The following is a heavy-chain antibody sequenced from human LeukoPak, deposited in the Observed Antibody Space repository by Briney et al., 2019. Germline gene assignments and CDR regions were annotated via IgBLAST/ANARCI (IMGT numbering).Heavy chain of an antibody. V-gene: IGHV3-23*01. D-gene: IGHD6-19*01. CDR1: GFTFSDYA. Sequence: GGSLRLSCAASGFTFSDYAMSWVRQAPGKGLEWVSATRGGGDTTHYADSVQGRFTISRDNSKNTLYLQMNSLRAEDTAVYYCVKDHTAVGGWYFDLWGQGTLVTVSS. CDR2: TRGGGDTT. CDR3: VKDHTAVGGWYFDL. J-gene: IGHJ4*02.